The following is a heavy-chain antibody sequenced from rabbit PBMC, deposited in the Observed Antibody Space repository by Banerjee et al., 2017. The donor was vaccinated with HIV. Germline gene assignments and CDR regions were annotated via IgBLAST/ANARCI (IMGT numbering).Heavy chain of an antibody. Sequence: QSLEESGGDLVKPGASLTLTCTASGFSFSNNYVMCWVRQAPGKGLEWIACIDAGYRGRTYYASWAKGRFTISKTSSTTVTLQMTSLTAADTATYFCARSGDVTGYGYGLWGPGTLVTVS. D-gene: IGHD6-1*01. J-gene: IGHJ4*01. CDR2: IDAGYRGRT. V-gene: IGHV1S40*01. CDR3: ARSGDVTGYGYGL. CDR1: GFSFSNNYV.